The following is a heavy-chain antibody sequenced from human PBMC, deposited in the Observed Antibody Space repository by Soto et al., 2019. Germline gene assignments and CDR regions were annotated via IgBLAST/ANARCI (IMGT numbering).Heavy chain of an antibody. CDR2: ISYDGSNK. CDR1: GFTFSSYA. Sequence: QVQLVESVGGVVQHGRSMRLSGAASGFTFSSYAMHLVRQAPGKGLERVAVISYDGSNKYYADSVKGRFTIARDNSKNTLYLQMNSMRAEETAVYYCAREQGITMIVVVQDYWGQGTVVTV. J-gene: IGHJ4*02. CDR3: AREQGITMIVVVQDY. D-gene: IGHD3-22*01. V-gene: IGHV3-30-3*01.